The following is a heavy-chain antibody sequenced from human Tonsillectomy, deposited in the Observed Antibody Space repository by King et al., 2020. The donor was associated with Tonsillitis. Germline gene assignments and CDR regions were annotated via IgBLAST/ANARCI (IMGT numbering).Heavy chain of an antibody. D-gene: IGHD7-27*01. V-gene: IGHV4-59*08. Sequence: QLQESGPGLVKPSETLSLTCTVSGDSINNYYWSWIRQPPGRGLEWVAFVFYTGTTNYNPPLKSRATFSVDTSKNQFSLRLNSVTAADTALYFCARHPPGHDCAWGGFDFWGQGTLVTVSS. CDR2: VFYTGTT. CDR3: ARHPPGHDCAWGGFDF. J-gene: IGHJ3*01. CDR1: GDSINNYY.